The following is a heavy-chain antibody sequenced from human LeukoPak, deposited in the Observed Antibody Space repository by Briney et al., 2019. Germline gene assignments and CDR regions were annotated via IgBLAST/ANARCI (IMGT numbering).Heavy chain of an antibody. D-gene: IGHD2-2*01. Sequence: GGALRLSCAAPGFPLSSYAMHWGRPAPGKGVGGGAVISYDGSNKYYADSVKGRFTISRDNSKNTLYLQMNSLRAEDTAVYYCARVGVGCSSTSCWVYYGMDVWGQGTTVTVSS. J-gene: IGHJ6*02. CDR1: GFPLSSYA. CDR3: ARVGVGCSSTSCWVYYGMDV. V-gene: IGHV3-30-3*01. CDR2: ISYDGSNK.